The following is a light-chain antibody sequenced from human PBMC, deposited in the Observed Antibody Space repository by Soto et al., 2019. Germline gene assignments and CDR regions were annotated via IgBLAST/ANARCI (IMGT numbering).Light chain of an antibody. CDR3: CSYAGSSTSV. Sequence: QSVLTQPASVSGSPGQSITISCTGTSSDVGSYNLVSWYQQHPGKAPKLMIYEVSKRPSGVSNRFSGSKSGNTASLTISGLQAEDEADYYCCSYAGSSTSVFGTWPQVTVL. J-gene: IGLJ1*01. CDR2: EVS. CDR1: SSDVGSYNL. V-gene: IGLV2-23*02.